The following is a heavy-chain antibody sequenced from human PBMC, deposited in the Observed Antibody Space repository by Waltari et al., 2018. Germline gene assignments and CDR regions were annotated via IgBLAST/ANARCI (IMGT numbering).Heavy chain of an antibody. CDR2: IISILVGI. D-gene: IGHD3-3*01. Sequence: QVHLVQSGAAVMKPGSSVTVYCKASGGSFSFNTHSISWVRQAPGQGLEWVGGIISILVGIDYEPNFQGRGSITTDASTDTIYMELSSLRHEDTAVYYCATGIYDFAWGCSWDVWGEGTTVTVSS. CDR3: ATGIYDFAWGCSWDV. J-gene: IGHJ6*04. CDR1: GGSFSFNTHS. V-gene: IGHV1-69*16.